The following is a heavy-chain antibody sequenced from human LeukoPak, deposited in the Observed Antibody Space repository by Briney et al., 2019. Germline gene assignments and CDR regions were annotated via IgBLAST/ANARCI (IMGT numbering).Heavy chain of an antibody. D-gene: IGHD2-15*01. CDR1: GYTFTGYY. CDR3: ARDVGGSWSICDY. CDR2: INPNSGGT. J-gene: IGHJ4*02. V-gene: IGHV1-2*04. Sequence: ASVKVSCKASGYTFTGYYMHWVRQAPGQGLEWMGWINPNSGGTNYAQKFQGWVTMTRDTSISTAYMELSRLGSDDTAVYYCARDVGGSWSICDYWGQGTLVTVSS.